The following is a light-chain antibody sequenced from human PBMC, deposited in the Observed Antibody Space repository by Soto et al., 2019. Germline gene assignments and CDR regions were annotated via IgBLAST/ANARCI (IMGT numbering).Light chain of an antibody. V-gene: IGKV3-11*01. Sequence: EIVLTQSPATLSLSPGERATLSCRASQSVATYLAWYQHRPGQAPRLLIYDASNSATGIPARFSGSGSGTDFTLTISSLEPEDFAVYYCQQRSKSITFGQGTRLEIK. CDR1: QSVATY. J-gene: IGKJ5*01. CDR2: DAS. CDR3: QQRSKSIT.